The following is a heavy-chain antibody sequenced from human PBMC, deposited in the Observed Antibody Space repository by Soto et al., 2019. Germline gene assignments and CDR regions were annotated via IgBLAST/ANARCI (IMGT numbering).Heavy chain of an antibody. CDR3: ARTVARFSAFDI. CDR1: GGTFSSYA. V-gene: IGHV1-69*06. Sequence: SVKVSCKASGGTFSSYAISWVRQAPGQGLEWMGGIIPIFGTANYAQKFQGRVTITADKSTSTAYMELSSLRSEDTAVYYCARTVARFSAFDIWGQGTMVTVSS. J-gene: IGHJ3*02. D-gene: IGHD3-10*01. CDR2: IIPIFGTA.